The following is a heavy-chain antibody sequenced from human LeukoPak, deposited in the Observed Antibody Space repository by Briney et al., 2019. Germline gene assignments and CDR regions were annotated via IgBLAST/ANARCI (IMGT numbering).Heavy chain of an antibody. CDR3: ASPTGGVGARRFDY. CDR2: MSYSGST. Sequence: SETLSLTCTVSGDSMSRYYWNWIRQPPGKGLEWIGYMSYSGSTNYNPSLNSRVTISLDKSKNQVSLTLRSVTAADTATYYCASPTGGVGARRFDYWGQGTLVTVSS. D-gene: IGHD1-26*01. V-gene: IGHV4-59*08. J-gene: IGHJ4*02. CDR1: GDSMSRYY.